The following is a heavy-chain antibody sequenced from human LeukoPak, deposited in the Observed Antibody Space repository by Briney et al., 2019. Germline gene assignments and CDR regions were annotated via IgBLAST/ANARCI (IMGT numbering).Heavy chain of an antibody. J-gene: IGHJ6*03. CDR3: ARMVRGGGMDV. D-gene: IGHD3-10*01. V-gene: IGHV1-18*01. CDR1: GYTFTSYG. Sequence: GASVKVSCKASGYTFTSYGISWVRQAPGQGLEWMGWISAYNGNTHYAQKLQGRVTMTTDTSTSTVYMELRSLRSEDTAVYYCARMVRGGGMDVWGKGTTVTISS. CDR2: ISAYNGNT.